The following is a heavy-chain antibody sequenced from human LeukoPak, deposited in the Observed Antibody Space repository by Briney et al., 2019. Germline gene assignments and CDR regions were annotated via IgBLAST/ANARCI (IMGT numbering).Heavy chain of an antibody. V-gene: IGHV4-39*07. D-gene: IGHD1-26*01. CDR2: IYYSGST. CDR1: GGSISSSSYY. Sequence: TSETLSLTCTVSGGSISSSSYYWGWIRQPPGKGLEWIGSIYYSGSTYYNPSLKSRVTISVDTSKNQFSLKLSSVTAADTAVYYCAREEGGIIVGATGEFDPWGQGTLVTVSS. J-gene: IGHJ5*02. CDR3: AREEGGIIVGATGEFDP.